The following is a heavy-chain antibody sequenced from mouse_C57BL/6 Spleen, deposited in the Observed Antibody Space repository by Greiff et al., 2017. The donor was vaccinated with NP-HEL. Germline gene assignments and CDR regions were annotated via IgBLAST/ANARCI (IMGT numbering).Heavy chain of an antibody. Sequence: QVQLQQSGAELVKPGASVKISCKASGYAFSSYWMNWVKQRPGKGLEWIGQIYPGDGDTNYNGKFKGKATLTADKSSSTAYMQLSSLTSEDSAVYFCARTYDYDGYYFDYWGQGTTLTVSS. CDR1: GYAFSSYW. D-gene: IGHD2-4*01. CDR2: IYPGDGDT. J-gene: IGHJ2*01. CDR3: ARTYDYDGYYFDY. V-gene: IGHV1-80*01.